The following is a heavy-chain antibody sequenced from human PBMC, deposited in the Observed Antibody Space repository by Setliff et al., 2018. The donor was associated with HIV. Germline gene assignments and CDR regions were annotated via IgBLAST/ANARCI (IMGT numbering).Heavy chain of an antibody. CDR2: IYYSGST. J-gene: IGHJ3*02. Sequence: SETLSLTCTVSGGSISSSGYYWGWIRQPPGKGLEWIGNIYYSGSTYYNPSLKSRVTISEDTSKNQFSLKVSSVTAADTAVYYCARTKYDPSDAFDIWGPGTMDTVSS. V-gene: IGHV4-39*07. CDR1: GGSISSSGYY. CDR3: ARTKYDPSDAFDI. D-gene: IGHD1-1*01.